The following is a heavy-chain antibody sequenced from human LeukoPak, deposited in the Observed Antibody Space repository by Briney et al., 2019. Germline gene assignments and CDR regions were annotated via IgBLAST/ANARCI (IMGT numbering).Heavy chain of an antibody. CDR2: ISAYNGNT. CDR1: VYTFTRYV. CDR3: SSGYYYYSSGYRWGDYYYYYMDV. V-gene: IGHV1-18*01. J-gene: IGHJ6*03. Sequence: ASVKVSCKASVYTFTRYVMNWVRQAPGQGREGMGWISAYNGNTNYAQNLQRRVTMATDSSSRTAYMDLRSLRSDGTAVYYWSSGYYYYSSGYRWGDYYYYYMDVWGKGTTVTVPS. D-gene: IGHD3-22*01.